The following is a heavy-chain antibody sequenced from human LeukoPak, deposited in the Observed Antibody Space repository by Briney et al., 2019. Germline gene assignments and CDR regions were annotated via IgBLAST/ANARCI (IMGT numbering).Heavy chain of an antibody. V-gene: IGHV4-59*01. Sequence: SETLSLTCTVSGGSISSYYWSWIRQPPGKGLEWIGYIYYSGSTNYNPSLKSRVTISVDMSKNQFSLKLSSVSAADTAIYYCARYYGSGSYDYWGQGTLVTVSS. CDR3: ARYYGSGSYDY. CDR2: IYYSGST. D-gene: IGHD3-10*01. CDR1: GGSISSYY. J-gene: IGHJ4*02.